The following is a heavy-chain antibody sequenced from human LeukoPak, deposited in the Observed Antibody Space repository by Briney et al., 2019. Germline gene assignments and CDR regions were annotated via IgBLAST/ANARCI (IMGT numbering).Heavy chain of an antibody. D-gene: IGHD6-13*01. CDR1: GGSISSSSYY. Sequence: SETLSLTCTVSGGSISSSSYYWGWIRQPPGKGLEWIGSIYYSGSTYYNPSLKSRVTISVDRSKNQFSLKLSSVTAADTAVYYCARGKSDSSSWYGNPVWFDYWGQGTLVTVSS. V-gene: IGHV4-39*07. J-gene: IGHJ4*02. CDR3: ARGKSDSSSWYGNPVWFDY. CDR2: IYYSGST.